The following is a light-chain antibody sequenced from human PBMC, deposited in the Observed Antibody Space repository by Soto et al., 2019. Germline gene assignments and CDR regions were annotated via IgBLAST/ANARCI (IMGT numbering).Light chain of an antibody. CDR3: QQSYSTPPIT. CDR1: QDIGNF. V-gene: IGKV1-27*01. CDR2: AAS. J-gene: IGKJ5*01. Sequence: ILMTQSPSSLSAFVGARVTITCRASQDIGNFLAWYQQKPGKVPKLLIYAASTLQSGVPSRFSGSGSGTDFTLTISSLQPEDFATYYCQQSYSTPPITFGQGTRLEIK.